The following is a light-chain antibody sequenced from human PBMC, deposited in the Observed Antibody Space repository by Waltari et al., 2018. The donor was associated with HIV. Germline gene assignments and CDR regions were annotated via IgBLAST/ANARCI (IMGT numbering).Light chain of an antibody. J-gene: IGKJ1*01. Sequence: DIQMTQSPSTLSASVGDRVTITCRASQSISSWLAWYQQKPGKAPKLLIYKASSLESGVPSRFSGSGSGTEFTLTISSLQPDDCVTYYCQQYNSYSWTFGQGPKVEIK. CDR2: KAS. V-gene: IGKV1-5*03. CDR3: QQYNSYSWT. CDR1: QSISSW.